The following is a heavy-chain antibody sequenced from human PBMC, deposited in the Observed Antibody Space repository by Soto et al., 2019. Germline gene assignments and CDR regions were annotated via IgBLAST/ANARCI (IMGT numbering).Heavy chain of an antibody. Sequence: SFGVSWVRQAPGKGLEWVAVVSPSGENTNYADSVKGRFTISRDNSNNTVNLQMNSLRAEDTAIYFCAKTGFGDYDYWVPGALVTVSS. J-gene: IGHJ4*02. CDR1: SFG. V-gene: IGHV3-23*01. D-gene: IGHD4-17*01. CDR2: VSPSGENT. CDR3: AKTGFGDYDY.